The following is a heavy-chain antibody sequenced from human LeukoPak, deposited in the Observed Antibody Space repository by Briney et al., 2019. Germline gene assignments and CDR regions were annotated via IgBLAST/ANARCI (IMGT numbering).Heavy chain of an antibody. CDR3: ARARGYGDSYYFDY. V-gene: IGHV3-66*02. D-gene: IGHD4-17*01. CDR2: IYSGGST. J-gene: IGHJ4*02. CDR1: GFTVSINY. Sequence: QPGGSLRLSCAASGFTVSINYMSWVRQAPGKGLEWVSVIYSGGSTYYADSVKGRFTISRDNSKNTLYLQMNSLRAEDTAVYYCARARGYGDSYYFDYWGQGTLVTVSS.